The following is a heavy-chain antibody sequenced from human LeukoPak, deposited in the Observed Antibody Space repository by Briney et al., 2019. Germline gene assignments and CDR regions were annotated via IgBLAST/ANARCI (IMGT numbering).Heavy chain of an antibody. CDR1: GGSISSSSYY. J-gene: IGHJ4*02. D-gene: IGHD4-17*01. CDR2: IYYSGST. V-gene: IGHV4-39*01. CDR3: ARVWATVTTGAGIDY. Sequence: PSETLSLTCTVSGGSISSSSYYWGWIRQPPGKGLEWIGSIYYSGSTYYNPSLKSRVTISVDTSKNQFSLKLSSVTAADTAVYYCARVWATVTTGAGIDYWGQGTLVTVSS.